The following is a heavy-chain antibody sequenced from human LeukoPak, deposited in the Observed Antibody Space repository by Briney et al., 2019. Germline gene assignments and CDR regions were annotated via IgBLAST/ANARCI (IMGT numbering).Heavy chain of an antibody. CDR2: INHSGST. CDR3: ARVGGLWFGESSHASFDY. J-gene: IGHJ4*02. CDR1: GGSISSYY. D-gene: IGHD3-10*01. V-gene: IGHV4-34*01. Sequence: SETLSLTCTVSGGSISSYYWSWIRQPPGKGLEWIGEINHSGSTNYNPSLKSRVTISVDTSKNQFSLKLSSVTAADTAVYYCARVGGLWFGESSHASFDYWGQGTLVTVSS.